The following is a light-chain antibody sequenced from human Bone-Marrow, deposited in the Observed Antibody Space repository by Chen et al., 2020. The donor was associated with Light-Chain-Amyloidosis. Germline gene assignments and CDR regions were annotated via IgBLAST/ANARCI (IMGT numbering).Light chain of an antibody. J-gene: IGLJ3*02. V-gene: IGLV3-21*02. CDR1: NIGSTS. CDR2: DDS. CDR3: QVWDRSSDRPV. Sequence: SYVLTQPSSVSVAPGQTATIACGGNNIGSTSVHWYQQTPGQAPLLVVYDDSDRPSGIPERLSGSNSGNKATLTISSVEAGDEADYYCQVWDRSSDRPVFGGGTQLTVL.